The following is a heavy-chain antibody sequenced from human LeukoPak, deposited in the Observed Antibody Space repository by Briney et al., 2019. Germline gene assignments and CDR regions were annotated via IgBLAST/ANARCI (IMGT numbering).Heavy chain of an antibody. J-gene: IGHJ5*02. D-gene: IGHD3-22*01. CDR3: ASGAAYYYDSSGSPAWFDP. Sequence: PSEALSLTCTVSGVSISSGSYYWSWIRQPAGKGLEWIGRIYTSGSTNYNPSLKSRVTISVDTSKNQFSLKLSSVTAADTAVYYCASGAAYYYDSSGSPAWFDPWGQGTLVTVSS. V-gene: IGHV4-61*02. CDR2: IYTSGST. CDR1: GVSISSGSYY.